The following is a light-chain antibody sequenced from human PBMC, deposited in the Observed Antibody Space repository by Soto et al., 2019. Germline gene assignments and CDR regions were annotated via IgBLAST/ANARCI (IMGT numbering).Light chain of an antibody. J-gene: IGKJ5*01. Sequence: EIVLTQSPGTLSLSPGERATLSCRASQSVSSTYLAWYQQKPGQAPRHLIYGASRRATGIPDRFSGSGSGTDFTLTISRLEPEDFAVYYCQQYGSSPTFGQGTRLEIK. CDR3: QQYGSSPT. CDR1: QSVSSTY. V-gene: IGKV3-20*01. CDR2: GAS.